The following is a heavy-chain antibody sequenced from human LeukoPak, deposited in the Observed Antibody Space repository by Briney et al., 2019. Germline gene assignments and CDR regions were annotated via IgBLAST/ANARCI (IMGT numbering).Heavy chain of an antibody. CDR1: GFTFSSYE. Sequence: PGGSLRLSCAASGFTFSSYEMNWVRQAPGKGLEWVSYISSSGSTIYYADSVKGRFTISRDNAKNSLYLHMNSLRAEDTAVYYCAKAGPGFGFDYWGQGTLVTVSS. CDR2: ISSSGSTI. J-gene: IGHJ4*02. V-gene: IGHV3-48*03. D-gene: IGHD3-10*01. CDR3: AKAGPGFGFDY.